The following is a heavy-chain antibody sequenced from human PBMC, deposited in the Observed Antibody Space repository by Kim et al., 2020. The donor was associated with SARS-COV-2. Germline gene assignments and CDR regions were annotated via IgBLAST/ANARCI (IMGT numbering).Heavy chain of an antibody. J-gene: IGHJ4*02. CDR2: IMPDGGVQ. CDR1: GFIFSNYW. Sequence: GGSLRLSCAASGFIFSNYWMSWVRQAPGKGPECVANIMPDGGVQFYVDSVRGRFSISRDNAQNSLYLQMNSLRVEDTALYYCVRLIDYWGQGTLVSVSS. CDR3: VRLIDY. V-gene: IGHV3-7*03.